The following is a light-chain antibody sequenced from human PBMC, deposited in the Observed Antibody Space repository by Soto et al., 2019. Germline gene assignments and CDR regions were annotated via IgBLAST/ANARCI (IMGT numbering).Light chain of an antibody. CDR2: GAS. CDR3: QQYGSSPWT. V-gene: IGKV3-20*01. CDR1: QSVGSRY. J-gene: IGKJ1*01. Sequence: IGLSQSPGTLSLSPGQRATLSCRASQSVGSRYLAWYQQKPGQAPRLLIYGASSRATGIPDRFSGSGSGTDFTLTISRLEPEDFAVYYCQQYGSSPWTFGQGTKVDI.